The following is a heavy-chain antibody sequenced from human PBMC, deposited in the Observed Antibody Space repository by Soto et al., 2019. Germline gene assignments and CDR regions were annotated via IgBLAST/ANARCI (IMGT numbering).Heavy chain of an antibody. V-gene: IGHV3-30-3*01. CDR1: GFTFSSYA. CDR3: ARDRGGGNGMDV. Sequence: PVGSLRLSCAASGFTFSSYAMHWVRQAPGKGLEWVAVISYDGSNKYYADSVKGRFTISRDNSKNTLYLQMNSLRAEDTAVYYCARDRGGGNGMDVWGQGTTVTVSS. J-gene: IGHJ6*02. CDR2: ISYDGSNK. D-gene: IGHD6-25*01.